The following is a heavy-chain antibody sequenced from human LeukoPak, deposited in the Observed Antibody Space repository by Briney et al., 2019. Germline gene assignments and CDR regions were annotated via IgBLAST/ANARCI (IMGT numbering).Heavy chain of an antibody. CDR1: GSTLAESS. CDR3: AGDRGITITKDFDY. CDR2: YVPEEGGI. D-gene: IGHD1-1*01. V-gene: IGHV1-24*01. J-gene: IGHJ4*02. Sequence: ASVKVSCKVSGSTLAESSIHWLRQAPGKGLEWMGGYVPEEGGIIYAHKFLDRVTMTEDTSTTTAYMEVSSLRSEDTAVYFCAGDRGITITKDFDYWGQGTLVTVAA.